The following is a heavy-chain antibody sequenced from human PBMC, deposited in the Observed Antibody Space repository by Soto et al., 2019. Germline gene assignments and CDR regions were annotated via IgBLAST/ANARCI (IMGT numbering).Heavy chain of an antibody. CDR3: ACLESVYYCGSGRYYFDF. V-gene: IGHV5-51*01. Sequence: GESLKISCKGSGYSFTSYWIGWVRKMPGKSLQWLATTYPGDAATSYSASSQDQVTISAAKSLSTPYLLWTSLKASDTAMYYCACLESVYYCGSGRYYFDFWGQGTLVTVSS. CDR2: TYPGDAAT. CDR1: GYSFTSYW. J-gene: IGHJ4*02. D-gene: IGHD3-10*01.